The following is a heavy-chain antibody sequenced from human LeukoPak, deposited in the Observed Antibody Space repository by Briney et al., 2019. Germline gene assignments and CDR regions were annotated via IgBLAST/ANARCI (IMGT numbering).Heavy chain of an antibody. D-gene: IGHD3-3*01. J-gene: IGHJ5*02. V-gene: IGHV1-18*01. CDR2: ISAYNGNT. CDR1: GYTFTSYG. CDR3: ARKSGFWSGYYTNWFDP. Sequence: ASVKVSCKASGYTFTSYGISWVRQAPGQGLEWMGWISAYNGNTNYAQKLQGRVTMTTDTSTSTAYMELRSLRSDDTAVYYCARKSGFWSGYYTNWFDPWGQGTLVTVSS.